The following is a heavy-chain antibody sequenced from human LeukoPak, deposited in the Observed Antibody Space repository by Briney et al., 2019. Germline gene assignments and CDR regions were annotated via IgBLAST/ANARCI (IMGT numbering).Heavy chain of an antibody. CDR2: INHSGST. J-gene: IGHJ4*02. CDR3: ARQDTPSSYFDC. D-gene: IGHD5-18*01. V-gene: IGHV4-34*01. CDR1: GFTFSSYG. Sequence: GSLRLSCAASGFTFSSYGMRWVRQAPGKGLEWIGEINHSGSTNYNPSLKSRVTISVDTSKSQFSLKLSSVTAADTAVYYCARQDTPSSYFDCWGQGTLVTVSS.